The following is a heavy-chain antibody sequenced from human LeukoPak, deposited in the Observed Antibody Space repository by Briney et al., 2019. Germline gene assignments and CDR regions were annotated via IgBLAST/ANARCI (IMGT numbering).Heavy chain of an antibody. Sequence: GGSLRLSCTASGFAFDEHGMSWVRQVPGKGLEWVSGINWSGGSTGYADPLRGRFTISRDNAKNSLYLQMDSLRVEDTALYYCARAPITSPFYFDYWGQGTLVTVSS. CDR2: INWSGGST. J-gene: IGHJ4*02. V-gene: IGHV3-20*04. CDR3: ARAPITSPFYFDY. CDR1: GFAFDEHG. D-gene: IGHD2-2*01.